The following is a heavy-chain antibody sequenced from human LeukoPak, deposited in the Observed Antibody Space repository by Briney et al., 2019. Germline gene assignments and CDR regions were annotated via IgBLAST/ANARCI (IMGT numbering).Heavy chain of an antibody. CDR1: GFTFSSYG. V-gene: IGHV3-30*02. Sequence: GGSLRLSCAASGFTFSSYGMHWVRQAPGKGLEWVAFIRYDGSNKYYADSVKGRFTISRGNSKNTLYLQMNSLRAEDTAVYYCAKDSYDYGDSIDYWGQGTLVTVSS. D-gene: IGHD4-17*01. CDR3: AKDSYDYGDSIDY. CDR2: IRYDGSNK. J-gene: IGHJ4*02.